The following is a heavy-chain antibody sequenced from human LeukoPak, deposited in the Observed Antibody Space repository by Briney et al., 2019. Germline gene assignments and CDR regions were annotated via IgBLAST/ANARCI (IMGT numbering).Heavy chain of an antibody. Sequence: GGSLRLSCAASGFTFSNAWMSWVRQAPGKGLEWVGRIKSKADGGTTDYAALVKGRFTISRDDSKNTLYLQMNSLKTEDTAVYYCTADYVWGSYRYPSYWGQGTLVTVSS. D-gene: IGHD3-16*02. V-gene: IGHV3-15*01. CDR3: TADYVWGSYRYPSY. J-gene: IGHJ4*02. CDR1: GFTFSNAW. CDR2: IKSKADGGTT.